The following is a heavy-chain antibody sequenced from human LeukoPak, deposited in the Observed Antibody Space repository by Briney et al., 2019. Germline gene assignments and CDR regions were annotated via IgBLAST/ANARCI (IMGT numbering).Heavy chain of an antibody. D-gene: IGHD2-2*01. CDR2: INSNSGDT. CDR1: GYNFNRYG. V-gene: IGHV1-2*02. J-gene: IGHJ6*03. Sequence: ASGRLSCKASGYNFNRYGVSCVRQAPGQGLECRGWINSNSGDTNYAQKFQRRVTMTRDTSISTAYMELSRLRSDDTAVYYCASHVQRNVGRYYYMDVWGKGTTVTVSS. CDR3: ASHVQRNVGRYYYMDV.